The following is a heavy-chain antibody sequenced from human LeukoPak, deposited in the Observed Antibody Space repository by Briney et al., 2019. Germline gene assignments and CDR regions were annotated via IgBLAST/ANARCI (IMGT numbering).Heavy chain of an antibody. J-gene: IGHJ4*02. Sequence: SETLSLTCAVSGYSISSGYYWGWIRQPPGKGLEWIGSIYYSGSTYYNPSLKSRVTICVDTSTNQFSLKLSSVTAADTAVYYCARPAAGTFDYWGQGTLVTVSS. CDR2: IYYSGST. CDR1: GYSISSGYY. D-gene: IGHD6-13*01. CDR3: ARPAAGTFDY. V-gene: IGHV4-38-2*01.